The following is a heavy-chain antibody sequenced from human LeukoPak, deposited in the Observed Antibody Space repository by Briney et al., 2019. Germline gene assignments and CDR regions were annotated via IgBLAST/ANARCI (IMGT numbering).Heavy chain of an antibody. CDR3: ARDLFYDSSGYYAFDS. J-gene: IGHJ4*01. Sequence: GGSLRLSCAASGFTLSGNWMHWVRQAPGKGLVWVSRINSDGSSTSYADSVKGRFTISRDNAKNTLYLQMNSLRAEDTAVYYCARDLFYDSSGYYAFDSWGQGTLVTVSS. CDR1: GFTLSGNW. CDR2: INSDGSST. D-gene: IGHD3-22*01. V-gene: IGHV3-74*01.